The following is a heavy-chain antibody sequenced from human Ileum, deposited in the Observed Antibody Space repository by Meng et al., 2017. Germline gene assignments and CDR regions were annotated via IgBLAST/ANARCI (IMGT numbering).Heavy chain of an antibody. CDR1: GGSISSSIW. CDR2: IHHSGTT. V-gene: IGHV4-4*02. Sequence: QVQLQESGPGLVKPSGTLSLTCAVSGGSISSSIWWSWVRQRPEKGLEWIGEIHHSGTTNYSPSLKSRLTISVDKSKNQFSLKLQSVTAADTAVYFCARGVVSGSHYNTYWGQGILVTVSS. CDR3: ARGVVSGSHYNTY. D-gene: IGHD3-10*01. J-gene: IGHJ4*02.